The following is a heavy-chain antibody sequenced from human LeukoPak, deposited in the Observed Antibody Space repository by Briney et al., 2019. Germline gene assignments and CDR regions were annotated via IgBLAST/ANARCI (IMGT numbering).Heavy chain of an antibody. CDR1: GGSISSYY. D-gene: IGHD3-22*01. CDR3: AREASYYDSSGYYYEVWFDP. J-gene: IGHJ5*02. V-gene: IGHV4-4*07. Sequence: SETLSLTCTVSGGSISSYYWSWIRQPAGKGLEWIGRIYTSGSTNYNPSLKSRVTISVDTSKNQFSLKLSSVTAADTAVYYCAREASYYDSSGYYYEVWFDPWGQGTLVTVSS. CDR2: IYTSGST.